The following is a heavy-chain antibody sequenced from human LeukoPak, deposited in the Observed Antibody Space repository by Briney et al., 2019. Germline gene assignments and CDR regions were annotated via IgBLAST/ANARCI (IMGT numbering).Heavy chain of an antibody. Sequence: ASVKVSCKASGYTFTSYDINWVRQATGQGLEWMGWMNPNSGNTGYAQKFQGRVTMTRNTSISTAYMEMSRLTSDDTAVYYCARGDYGDYLFQHWGQGTLVTVSS. V-gene: IGHV1-8*01. J-gene: IGHJ1*01. CDR2: MNPNSGNT. CDR3: ARGDYGDYLFQH. CDR1: GYTFTSYD. D-gene: IGHD4-17*01.